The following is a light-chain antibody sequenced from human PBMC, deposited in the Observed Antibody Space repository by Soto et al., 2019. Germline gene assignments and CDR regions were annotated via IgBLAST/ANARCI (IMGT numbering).Light chain of an antibody. V-gene: IGKV3D-20*02. J-gene: IGKJ4*02. CDR2: AAS. CDR1: QSVSSNF. CDR3: QQRSSWPLT. Sequence: EIVLTQSPGTLSLSPGEGATLSCRASQSVSSNFLAWYQQKPGQAPRLLIYAASSRATGISDRFSGSGSGTDFTLTISSLEPEDFAVYFCQQRSSWPLTFGGGTKVEIK.